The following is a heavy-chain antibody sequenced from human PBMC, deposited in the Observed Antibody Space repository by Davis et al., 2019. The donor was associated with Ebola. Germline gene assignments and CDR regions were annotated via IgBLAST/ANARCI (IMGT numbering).Heavy chain of an antibody. V-gene: IGHV3-21*01. CDR3: VRDPALVVTGGGWFFGL. D-gene: IGHD2-21*02. Sequence: PGGSLRLSCSTSGFTLSDHYMNWVRQAPGKGLEWVSFISSSSNYIYYADSVKGRFTVSRDNAKNSLYLQMNSLRAEDTAVYYCVRDPALVVTGGGWFFGLWGRGTLVTVSS. J-gene: IGHJ2*01. CDR2: ISSSSNYI. CDR1: GFTLSDHY.